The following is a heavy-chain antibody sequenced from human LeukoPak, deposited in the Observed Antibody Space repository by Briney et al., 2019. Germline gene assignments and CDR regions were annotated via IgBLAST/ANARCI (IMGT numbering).Heavy chain of an antibody. D-gene: IGHD2-15*01. Sequence: SETLSLTCTVSGVSISSSNSYWGWIRQPPGKGLEWIGYIYYSGSTNYNPSLKSRVTISVDTSKNQFSLKLSSVTAADTAVYYCARGCSGGSCYSNYYYYMDVWGKGTTVTISS. CDR1: GVSISSSNSY. CDR3: ARGCSGGSCYSNYYYYMDV. J-gene: IGHJ6*03. V-gene: IGHV4-61*05. CDR2: IYYSGST.